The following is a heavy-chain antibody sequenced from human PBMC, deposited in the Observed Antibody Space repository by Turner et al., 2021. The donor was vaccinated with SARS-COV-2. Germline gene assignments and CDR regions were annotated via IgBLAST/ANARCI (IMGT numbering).Heavy chain of an antibody. CDR1: GGSISSGGYY. CDR2: IYYSGST. Sequence: QVQLQESGPGLVKPSQTLSLPCTVSGGSISSGGYYWSWIRQHPGKGREWIGYIYYSGSTYYNPSLKSRVTISVDTSKNQFSLKLSSVTAADTAVYYCAGEIVVVPAARYYSYGMDVWGQGTTVTVSS. V-gene: IGHV4-31*03. CDR3: AGEIVVVPAARYYSYGMDV. J-gene: IGHJ6*02. D-gene: IGHD2-2*01.